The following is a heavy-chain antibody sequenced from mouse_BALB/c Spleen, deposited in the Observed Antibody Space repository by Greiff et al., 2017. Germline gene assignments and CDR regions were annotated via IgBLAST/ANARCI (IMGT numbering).Heavy chain of an antibody. CDR1: GYTFTSYW. CDR2: IYPSDSYT. D-gene: IGHD3-1*01. J-gene: IGHJ3*01. Sequence: QVQLKQPGAELVRPGASVKLSCKASGYTFTSYWINWVKQRPGQGLEWIGNIYPSDSYTNYNQKFKDKATLTVDKSSSTAYMQLSSPTSEDSAVYYCTRGSSGPAWFAYWGQGTLVTVSA. CDR3: TRGSSGPAWFAY. V-gene: IGHV1-69*02.